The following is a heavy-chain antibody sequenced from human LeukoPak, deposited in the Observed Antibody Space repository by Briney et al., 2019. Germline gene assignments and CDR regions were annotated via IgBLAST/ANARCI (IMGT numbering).Heavy chain of an antibody. CDR3: ARDMVPYDSSGYYVNSGAFDI. CDR2: IYYSGST. D-gene: IGHD3-22*01. CDR1: GGSISSGSYY. Sequence: PSETLSLTCTVSGGSISSGSYYWSWIRQPPGKGLEWIGYIYYSGSTNYNPSLKSRVTISVDTSKNQFSLKLSSVTAADTAVYYCARDMVPYDSSGYYVNSGAFDIWGQGTMVTVSS. J-gene: IGHJ3*02. V-gene: IGHV4-61*01.